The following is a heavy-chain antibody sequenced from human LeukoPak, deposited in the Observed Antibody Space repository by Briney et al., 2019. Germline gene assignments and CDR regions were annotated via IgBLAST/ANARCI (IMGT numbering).Heavy chain of an antibody. Sequence: GGSLRLSCAASGFTLSSYERNWVRQAPGKGLEWVSYISSSGSTIYYADSVKGRFTIYRDNAKNSLYLQMNSLRAEDTAVYYCAELGITMIGGVWGKGTTVTISS. V-gene: IGHV3-48*03. D-gene: IGHD3-10*02. CDR2: ISSSGSTI. CDR3: AELGITMIGGV. CDR1: GFTLSSYE. J-gene: IGHJ6*04.